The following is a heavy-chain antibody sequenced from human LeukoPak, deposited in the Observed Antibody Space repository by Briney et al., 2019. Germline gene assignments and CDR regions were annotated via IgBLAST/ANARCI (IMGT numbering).Heavy chain of an antibody. CDR1: GGSISGYY. Sequence: SETLSLTCTVSGGSISGYYWSWIRQPPGKGLEWIGEINHSGSTNYNPSLKSRVTISVDTSKNQFSLKLSSVTAADTAVYYCARGRSWVRWFDPWGQGTLVTVSS. CDR3: ARGRSWVRWFDP. D-gene: IGHD6-13*01. V-gene: IGHV4-34*01. J-gene: IGHJ5*02. CDR2: INHSGST.